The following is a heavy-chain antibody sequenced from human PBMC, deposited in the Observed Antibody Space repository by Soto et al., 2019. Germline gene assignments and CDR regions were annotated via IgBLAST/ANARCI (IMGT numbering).Heavy chain of an antibody. Sequence: GGSLRLSCAVSGFTFSNYAMTWVRQAPWKGLEWVSVMSGNGGRILYADSVKGRFTISRDNSNNTLYLQMNSLRLEDTALYYCVKDPVSGGTGGAWFDYLGQLTLVTVCS. D-gene: IGHD2-8*02. CDR2: MSGNGGRI. V-gene: IGHV3-23*01. CDR1: GFTFSNYA. J-gene: IGHJ4*02. CDR3: VKDPVSGGTGGAWFDY.